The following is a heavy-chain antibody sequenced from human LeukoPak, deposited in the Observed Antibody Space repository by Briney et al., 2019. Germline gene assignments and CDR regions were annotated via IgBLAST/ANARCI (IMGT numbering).Heavy chain of an antibody. V-gene: IGHV4-59*01. CDR1: GGSISNYY. Sequence: SETLSLTCTVSGGSISNYYWSWIRQPPGKGLEWIGYIHYSGSTNYNSSLKSRVTISVDTSKNQFSLKLSSVTAADTAVYYCARVEEGYGSGRREDYYYYYMDVWGKGTTVTISS. J-gene: IGHJ6*03. CDR2: IHYSGST. CDR3: ARVEEGYGSGRREDYYYYYMDV. D-gene: IGHD3-10*01.